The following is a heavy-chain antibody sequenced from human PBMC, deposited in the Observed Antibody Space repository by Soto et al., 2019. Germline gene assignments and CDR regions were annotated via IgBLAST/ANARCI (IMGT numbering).Heavy chain of an antibody. D-gene: IGHD5-18*01. CDR1: GVTFSSYS. V-gene: IGHV3-23*01. Sequence: GSLRLSCAASGVTFSSYSLIWVRQAPGKGLEWVSAISGSGGSTYYADSVKGRFTISRDNSKNTLYLQMKSLRAEDTAVYYCAKDKYSYGENVVDDWGQGTLVTVSS. CDR2: ISGSGGST. CDR3: AKDKYSYGENVVDD. J-gene: IGHJ4*02.